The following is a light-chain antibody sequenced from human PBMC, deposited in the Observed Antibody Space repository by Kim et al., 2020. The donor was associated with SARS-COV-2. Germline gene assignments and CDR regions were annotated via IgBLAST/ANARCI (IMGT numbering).Light chain of an antibody. CDR3: QQYGSSPET. CDR2: GAS. Sequence: SPVESATLSCRASQSVSSSYLAWYQQKPGQAPRLLIYGASSRATGIPDRFSGSGSGTDFTLTISRLEPEDFAVYYCQQYGSSPETFGQGTKVDIK. V-gene: IGKV3-20*01. J-gene: IGKJ1*01. CDR1: QSVSSSY.